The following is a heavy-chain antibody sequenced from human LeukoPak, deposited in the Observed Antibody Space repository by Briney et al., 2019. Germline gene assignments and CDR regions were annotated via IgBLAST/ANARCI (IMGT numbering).Heavy chain of an antibody. V-gene: IGHV3-64D*09. Sequence: GGSLRLSCVASGFTLSSFAIHWVRQAPGKGLEYVSAISSNGGSTYYADSVKGRFTISRDNSKNTLYLQMSSLRVEDTAVYYCVKDRGQLVRDFDYWGQGTLVTVSS. CDR1: GFTLSSFA. CDR2: ISSNGGST. D-gene: IGHD6-13*01. J-gene: IGHJ4*02. CDR3: VKDRGQLVRDFDY.